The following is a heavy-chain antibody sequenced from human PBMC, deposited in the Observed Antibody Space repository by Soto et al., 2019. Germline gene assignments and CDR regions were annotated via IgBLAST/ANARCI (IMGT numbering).Heavy chain of an antibody. CDR3: ARRLATTVSALGY. CDR1: GLTFTSSS. V-gene: IGHV3-30-3*01. D-gene: IGHD4-17*01. J-gene: IGHJ4*02. Sequence: QVQLVQSVGGVVQAGNSLRLSCTASGLTFTSSSFHWVRQAPGKGLEWVAVISENGDRQYSTESVRGRFLISRDSSKNTVYLQMNSLRPEDTGVYFCARRLATTVSALGYWGQGALVTVSS. CDR2: ISENGDRQ.